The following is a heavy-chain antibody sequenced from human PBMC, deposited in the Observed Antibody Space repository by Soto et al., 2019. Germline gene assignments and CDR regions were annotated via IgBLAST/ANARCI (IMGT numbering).Heavy chain of an antibody. CDR2: ISGSGGST. CDR1: GFTFSSYA. D-gene: IGHD3-3*01. V-gene: IGHV3-23*01. CDR3: AKDTSYYDFSPYYYYGMDV. J-gene: IGHJ6*02. Sequence: EVQLLESGGGLVQPGGSLRLSCAASGFTFSSYAMSWVRQAPGKGLEWVSAISGSGGSTYYADSVKGRFTISRDNSKNTLYLQMNSLSAEDTAVYYCAKDTSYYDFSPYYYYGMDVWGQGTTVTISS.